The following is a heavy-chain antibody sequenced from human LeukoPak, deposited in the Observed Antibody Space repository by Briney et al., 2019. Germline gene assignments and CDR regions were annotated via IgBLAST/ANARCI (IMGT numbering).Heavy chain of an antibody. CDR3: ARGEITMVRGVIITKSPFDY. Sequence: PSETLSLTCTVSGGSISSGSYYWSWIRQPAGKGLEWIGRIYTSGSTNYNPSLKSRVTISVDTSKNQFSLKPSSVTAADTAVYYCARGEITMVRGVIITKSPFDYWGQGTLVTVSS. J-gene: IGHJ4*02. CDR1: GGSISSGSYY. CDR2: IYTSGST. D-gene: IGHD3-10*01. V-gene: IGHV4-61*02.